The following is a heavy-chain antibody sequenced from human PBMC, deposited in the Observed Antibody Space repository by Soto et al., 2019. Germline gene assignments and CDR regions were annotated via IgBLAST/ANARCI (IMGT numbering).Heavy chain of an antibody. V-gene: IGHV3-30*18. CDR1: GFTFSTYV. CDR3: VKDQRYCSGGSCYTFDY. CDR2: ISDDGRKT. Sequence: GGSLRLSCAASGFTFSTYVMHWVRQSPGKGLEWVAVISDDGRKTYYVDSVKGRFTISRDNPKNTLFLQMNSLRPEDTAVYYCVKDQRYCSGGSCYTFDYWGQGTPLTVSS. J-gene: IGHJ4*02. D-gene: IGHD2-15*01.